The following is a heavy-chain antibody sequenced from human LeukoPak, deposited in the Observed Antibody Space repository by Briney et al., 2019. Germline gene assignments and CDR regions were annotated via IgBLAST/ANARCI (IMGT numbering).Heavy chain of an antibody. CDR2: VSAYNGNT. Sequence: GASVKVSCKASGYTFTSYGISWVRQAPGQGLEWMGWVSAYNGNTNYAQKLQGRVTMTTDTSTSTAYMELRSLRSDDTAVYYCAREIRKTSYYYDSSGYGYWGQGTLVTVSS. CDR1: GYTFTSYG. CDR3: AREIRKTSYYYDSSGYGY. D-gene: IGHD3-22*01. V-gene: IGHV1-18*01. J-gene: IGHJ4*02.